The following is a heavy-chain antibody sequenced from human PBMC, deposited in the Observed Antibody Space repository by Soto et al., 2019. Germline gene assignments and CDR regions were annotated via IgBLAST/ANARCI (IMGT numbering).Heavy chain of an antibody. D-gene: IGHD4-17*01. CDR3: AGVATTSVNWFDP. Sequence: GGSLRLSCAASGFTFSDYYMSWIRQAPGKGLEWVSYISSSSSYTNYADSVTGRFTISRDNAKKSLYLQMNSLRAEDTAVYYCAGVATTSVNWFDPWGQGTLVTVSS. V-gene: IGHV3-11*06. CDR1: GFTFSDYY. CDR2: ISSSSSYT. J-gene: IGHJ5*02.